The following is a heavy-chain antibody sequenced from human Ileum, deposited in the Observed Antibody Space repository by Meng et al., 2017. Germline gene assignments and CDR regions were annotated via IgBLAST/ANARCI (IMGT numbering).Heavy chain of an antibody. V-gene: IGHV6-1*01. Sequence: QVQLQQSGPGLGNPSQTLSLTCAVSGGSVSSNIAAWNWIRQSPLRGLEWLGRTYYRSKWYSEYAVSVKSRISITPDTSKNQFSLQMNSVTPEDTAVYYCASGSGSLDYWGPGTLVTVSS. CDR1: GGSVSSNIAA. D-gene: IGHD3-3*01. CDR3: ASGSGSLDY. J-gene: IGHJ4*02. CDR2: TYYRSKWYS.